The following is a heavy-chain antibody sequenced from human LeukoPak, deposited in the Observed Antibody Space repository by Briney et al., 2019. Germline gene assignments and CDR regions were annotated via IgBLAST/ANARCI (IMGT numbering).Heavy chain of an antibody. CDR1: GGSISSYY. CDR2: IYYSGST. CDR3: ARDQGYYGSGSCFDP. Sequence: SETLSLTCTVSGGSISSYYWSWIRQPPGKGLEWIGYIYYSGSTNYNPSLKSRVTISVDTSKNQFSLKLSSVTAADTAVYYCARDQGYYGSGSCFDPWGQGTLVTVSS. D-gene: IGHD3-10*01. J-gene: IGHJ5*02. V-gene: IGHV4-59*12.